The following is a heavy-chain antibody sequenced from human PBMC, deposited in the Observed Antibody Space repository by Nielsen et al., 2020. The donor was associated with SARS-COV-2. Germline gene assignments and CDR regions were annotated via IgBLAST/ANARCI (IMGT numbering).Heavy chain of an antibody. D-gene: IGHD4-17*01. CDR2: ISYDGSNK. V-gene: IGHV3-33*05. CDR3: AGGTVTHPDL. Sequence: GGSLRLSCAASGFTFSSYGMHWVRQAPGKGLEWVAVISYDGSNKYYADSVKGRFTISRDNSKNTLYLQMNSLRAEDTAVYYCAGGTVTHPDLWGQGTLVTVSS. J-gene: IGHJ5*02. CDR1: GFTFSSYG.